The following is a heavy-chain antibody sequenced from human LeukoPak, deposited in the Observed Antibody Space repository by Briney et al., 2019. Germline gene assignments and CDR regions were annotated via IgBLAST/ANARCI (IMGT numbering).Heavy chain of an antibody. D-gene: IGHD4-17*01. J-gene: IGHJ4*02. V-gene: IGHV3-74*01. CDR2: INSGGSST. Sequence: GGSLRLTCTASAFTFSSYWMHWVRQAPGKGLVWVSHINSGGSSTSYADSVKGRFTISRDNAKNTLYLQMNSLRAEDTAVYYCARDYGDAFDSWGQGTLVTVSS. CDR1: AFTFSSYW. CDR3: ARDYGDAFDS.